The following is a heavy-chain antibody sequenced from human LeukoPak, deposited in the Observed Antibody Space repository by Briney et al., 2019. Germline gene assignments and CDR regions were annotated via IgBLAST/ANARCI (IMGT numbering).Heavy chain of an antibody. Sequence: KPSETLSLTCTVSGGSISSYYWSWIRQPPGKGLEWIGYIYTSGSTNYNPSLKSRVTISVDTSKNQFSLKLSSVTAADTAVYYCARQGMVRGGRAEGYYMDVWGKGTTVTVSS. J-gene: IGHJ6*03. CDR2: IYTSGST. CDR1: GGSISSYY. V-gene: IGHV4-4*09. D-gene: IGHD3-10*01. CDR3: ARQGMVRGGRAEGYYMDV.